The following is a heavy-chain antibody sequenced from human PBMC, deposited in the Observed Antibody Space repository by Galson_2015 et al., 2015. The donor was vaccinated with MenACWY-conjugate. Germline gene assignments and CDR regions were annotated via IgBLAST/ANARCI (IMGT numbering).Heavy chain of an antibody. CDR2: IYYSGAT. CDR1: SGSISTRDYY. CDR3: AKSVQWPHDFFNI. D-gene: IGHD6-19*01. J-gene: IGHJ3*02. Sequence: LSLTCFVSSGSISTRDYYWGWIRQPPGKGLEWIGNIYYSGATYYNPSLKSRVTISVDTSKNQFSLKLNSVTATDTAVYYCAKSVQWPHDFFNIWGPGSMVTVSS. V-gene: IGHV4-39*07.